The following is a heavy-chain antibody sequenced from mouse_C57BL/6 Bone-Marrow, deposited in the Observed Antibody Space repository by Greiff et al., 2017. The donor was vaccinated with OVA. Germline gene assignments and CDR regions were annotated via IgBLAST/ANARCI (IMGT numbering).Heavy chain of an antibody. Sequence: DVHLVESGGGLVKPGGSLKLSCAASGFTFSSYAMSWVRQTPEKRLEWVATISDGGSYTYYPDNVKGRFTISRDNAKNNLYLQMSHLKSEDTAMYYCAREEITTDYYAMDYWGQGTSVTVSS. D-gene: IGHD2-4*01. CDR2: ISDGGSYT. V-gene: IGHV5-4*01. CDR3: AREEITTDYYAMDY. CDR1: GFTFSSYA. J-gene: IGHJ4*01.